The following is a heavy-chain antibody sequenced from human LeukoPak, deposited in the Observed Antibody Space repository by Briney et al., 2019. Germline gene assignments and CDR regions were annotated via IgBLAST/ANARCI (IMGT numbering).Heavy chain of an antibody. CDR3: GNQCSGGICPEN. V-gene: IGHV3-7*01. Sequence: PGGSLRLSCAASGFRFTSYWMTWVRQAPGKGLEWVGNIGQDGSVKNYADSVKGRFTISRDNAKNSVFLQMNSLGAEDTAFYYCGNQCSGGICPENWGRGTLVTVSS. CDR2: IGQDGSVK. CDR1: GFRFTSYW. D-gene: IGHD2-15*01. J-gene: IGHJ4*02.